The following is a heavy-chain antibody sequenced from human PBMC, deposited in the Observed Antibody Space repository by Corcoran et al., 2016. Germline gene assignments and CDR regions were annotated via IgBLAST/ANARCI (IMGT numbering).Heavy chain of an antibody. D-gene: IGHD2-2*01. CDR3: AKDLWYCSSTSCYRQWYYYYGMDV. V-gene: IGHV3-30*18. Sequence: QVQLVESGGGVVQPGRSLRLSCAASGFTFSSYGMHWVRQAPGKGLEWVAVISYDGSNKYYADSVKGRFTISRDNSKNTLYLQMNSLRAEDTAVYYWAKDLWYCSSTSCYRQWYYYYGMDVWGQGTTVTVSS. CDR1: GFTFSSYG. J-gene: IGHJ6*02. CDR2: ISYDGSNK.